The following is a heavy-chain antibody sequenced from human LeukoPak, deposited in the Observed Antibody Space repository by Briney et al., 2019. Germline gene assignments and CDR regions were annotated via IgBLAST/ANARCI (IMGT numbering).Heavy chain of an antibody. CDR3: AKATLGCCSGGSCYYFDY. CDR1: GFTFSSYA. V-gene: IGHV3-30-3*01. D-gene: IGHD2-15*01. J-gene: IGHJ4*02. Sequence: PGGSLRLSCAASGFTFSSYAMHWVRQAPGKGLEWVAVISYDGSNKYYADSVKGRFTISRDNSKNTLYLQMNSLRAEDTAVYYCAKATLGCCSGGSCYYFDYWGQGTLVTVSS. CDR2: ISYDGSNK.